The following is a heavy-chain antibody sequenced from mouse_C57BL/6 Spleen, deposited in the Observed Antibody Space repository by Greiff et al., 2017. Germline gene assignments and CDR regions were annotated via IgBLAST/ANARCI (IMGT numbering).Heavy chain of an antibody. V-gene: IGHV1-4*01. CDR1: GYTFTSYT. CDR3: AGGGLCDCYIDV. Sequence: QVQLQQSGADLARPGASVKMSCKASGYTFTSYTMHWVKQRPGQGLEWIGYINPSSGYTKYNQKFKEKATLTADKSSSTAYMQLSSLASDDSAVFYYAGGGLCDCYIDVWGTGTTVTVSS. J-gene: IGHJ1*03. CDR2: INPSSGYT.